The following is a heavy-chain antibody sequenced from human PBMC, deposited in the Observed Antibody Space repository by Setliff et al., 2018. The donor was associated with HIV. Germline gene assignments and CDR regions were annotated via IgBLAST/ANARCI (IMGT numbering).Heavy chain of an antibody. CDR3: ARGTINNYFDY. J-gene: IGHJ4*02. CDR1: GYSFTRYY. V-gene: IGHV1-46*01. Sequence: ASVKVSCKASGYSFTRYYMHWVRQAPGQGLEWMGITHPSGGSPNYAQKFQGRVTMTTDTSTNTAYMELRSLRSDDTAVYYCARGTINNYFDYWGQGTLVTVSS. CDR2: THPSGGSP. D-gene: IGHD2-21*01.